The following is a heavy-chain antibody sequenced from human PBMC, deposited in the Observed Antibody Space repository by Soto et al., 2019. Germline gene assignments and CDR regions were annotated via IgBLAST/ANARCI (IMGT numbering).Heavy chain of an antibody. CDR1: GGSISSYY. D-gene: IGHD3-10*01. CDR2: IYYSGST. Sequence: SETLSLTCIVSGGSISSYYWSWIRQPPGKGLEWIGYIYYSGSTNYNPSLKSRVTISVDTSKNRFSLKLSSVTAADTAVYYCARHRGGGSGSYYLDYWGQGTLVTVSS. CDR3: ARHRGGGSGSYYLDY. J-gene: IGHJ4*02. V-gene: IGHV4-59*08.